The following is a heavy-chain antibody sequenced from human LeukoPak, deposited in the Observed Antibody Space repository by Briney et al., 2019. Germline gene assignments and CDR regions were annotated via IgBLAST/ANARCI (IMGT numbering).Heavy chain of an antibody. J-gene: IGHJ6*03. D-gene: IGHD2-15*01. CDR3: ARVGEVVLRVRYYYMDV. V-gene: IGHV4-30-4*08. CDR1: GGSISSGDYY. CDR2: IYYSGST. Sequence: PSQTLSLTCTVSGGSISSGDYYWSWIRQPPWKGLEWIGYIYYSGSTYYNPSLKSRVTISVDTSKNQFSLKLSSVTAADTAVYYCARVGEVVLRVRYYYMDVWGKGTTVTVSS.